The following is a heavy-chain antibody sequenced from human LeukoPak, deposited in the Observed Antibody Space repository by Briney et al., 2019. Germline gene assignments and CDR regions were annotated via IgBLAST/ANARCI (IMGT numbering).Heavy chain of an antibody. Sequence: QPGGSLRLSCAASGFTFSSYSMNWVRQAPGKGLEWVSYISSCSSTIYYADSVKGRFTISRDNAQNSLYLQMNSLRDEDTAVYYCARDSYYCGGDCYSGGYYFDYWGQGTLVTVSS. D-gene: IGHD2-21*02. CDR1: GFTFSSYS. CDR3: ARDSYYCGGDCYSGGYYFDY. V-gene: IGHV3-48*02. CDR2: ISSCSSTI. J-gene: IGHJ4*02.